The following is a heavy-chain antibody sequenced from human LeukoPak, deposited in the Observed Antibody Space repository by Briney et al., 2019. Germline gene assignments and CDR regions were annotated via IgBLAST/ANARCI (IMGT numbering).Heavy chain of an antibody. Sequence: TGGSLRLSCSASGFPLNTYAIHWVRQAPGKGLEYVAGISSNGDNTDFADSAKGRFTISRDNSKSTLFLQMNSLRAEDTAVYFCTRDSALLGVAFDLWGQGTVVTVSS. CDR3: TRDSALLGVAFDL. CDR1: GFPLNTYA. D-gene: IGHD2-15*01. V-gene: IGHV3-64D*06. J-gene: IGHJ3*01. CDR2: ISSNGDNT.